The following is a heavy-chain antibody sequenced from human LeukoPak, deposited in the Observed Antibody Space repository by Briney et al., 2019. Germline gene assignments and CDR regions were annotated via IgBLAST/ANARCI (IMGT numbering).Heavy chain of an antibody. CDR2: INVDGSEK. D-gene: IGHD3-10*01. CDR1: GFTFSSNW. V-gene: IGHV3-7*01. J-gene: IGHJ4*02. Sequence: GGSLRLSCAASGFTFSSNWMAWVRQAPGKGLEWVANINVDGSEKYCVDSVKGRFTISRDNAKDSLNLQMNSLRVEDTAVYYCARDRGWADLDWGQGTLVTVSS. CDR3: ARDRGWADLD.